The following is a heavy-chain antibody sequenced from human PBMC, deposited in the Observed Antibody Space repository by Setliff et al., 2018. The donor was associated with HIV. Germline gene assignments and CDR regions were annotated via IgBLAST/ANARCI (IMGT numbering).Heavy chain of an antibody. Sequence: PGGSLRLSCTASGLKLSFSFAWLSWVRQVPGKGLEWVGRIKRKSDGGTADYGAPVQDRFTVSRDNANNLLFLQMNNLRDEDTAVYYCASFYGDYGYWGHGTQVTVSS. J-gene: IGHJ4*01. CDR1: GLKLSFSFAW. CDR3: ASFYGDYGY. CDR2: IKRKSDGGTA. V-gene: IGHV3-15*01. D-gene: IGHD3-10*01.